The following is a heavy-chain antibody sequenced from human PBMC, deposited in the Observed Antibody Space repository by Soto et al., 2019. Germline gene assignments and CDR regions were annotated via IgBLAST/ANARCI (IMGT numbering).Heavy chain of an antibody. D-gene: IGHD6-13*01. J-gene: IGHJ4*02. CDR1: GGSISSGDYY. CDR3: ARDRIAAAGRGYYFDY. Sequence: SETLSLTCTVSGGSISSGDYYWSWIRQPPGKGLEWIGYIYYSGSTYYNPSLKSRVTISVDTSKNQFSLKLSSVTAADTAVYYCARDRIAAAGRGYYFDYWGQGTLVTVSS. CDR2: IYYSGST. V-gene: IGHV4-30-4*01.